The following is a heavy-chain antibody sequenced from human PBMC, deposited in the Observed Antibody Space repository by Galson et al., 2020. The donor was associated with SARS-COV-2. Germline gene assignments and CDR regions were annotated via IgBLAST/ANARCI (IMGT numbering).Heavy chain of an antibody. J-gene: IGHJ4*02. CDR3: AGGIDITYFDY. CDR1: GGSISSSSYY. V-gene: IGHV4-39*01. Sequence: SETLSLTCTVSGGSISSSSYYWGWIRQPPGKGLEWIGSIYYSGSTYYNPSLKSRVTISVDTSKNQFSLKLSSVTAADTAVYYCAGGIDITYFDYWGQGTLVTVSS. CDR2: IYYSGST. D-gene: IGHD3-10*01.